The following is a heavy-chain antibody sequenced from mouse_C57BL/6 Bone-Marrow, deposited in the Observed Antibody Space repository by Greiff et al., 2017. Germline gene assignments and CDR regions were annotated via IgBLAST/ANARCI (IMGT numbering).Heavy chain of an antibody. V-gene: IGHV1-61*01. CDR1: GYTFTSYW. CDR3: ATTGTAWFAY. Sequence: QVQLQQPGAELVRPGSSVKLSCKASGYTFTSYWMDWVKQRPGQGLEWIGNIYPSDSETHYNQKFKDKATLTVDKSSSTAYMQLSSLTSEDSAVYYYATTGTAWFAYWGQGTLVTVSA. CDR2: IYPSDSET. J-gene: IGHJ3*01. D-gene: IGHD4-1*01.